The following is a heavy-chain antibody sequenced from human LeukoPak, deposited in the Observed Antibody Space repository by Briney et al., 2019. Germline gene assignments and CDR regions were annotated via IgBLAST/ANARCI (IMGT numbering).Heavy chain of an antibody. CDR2: ISGSGGST. D-gene: IGHD3-9*01. CDR1: GFTFSSYA. Sequence: PGGSLRLSCAASGFTFSSYAMSWVRQAPGKGLEWVSAISGSGGSTYYADSVKGRFTISRDNSKNTLYLQMNSLRAEDTAVYYCARRPLSRLRYFDYGMDVWGQGTTVTVSS. CDR3: ARRPLSRLRYFDYGMDV. J-gene: IGHJ6*02. V-gene: IGHV3-23*01.